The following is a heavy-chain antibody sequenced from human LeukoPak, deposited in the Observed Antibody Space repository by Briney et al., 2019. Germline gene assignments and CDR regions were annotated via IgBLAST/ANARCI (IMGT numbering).Heavy chain of an antibody. D-gene: IGHD1-26*01. V-gene: IGHV1-18*01. CDR1: GYTFTSYG. CDR2: ISAYNGNT. CDR3: ARGGEWELLPGDFDY. J-gene: IGHJ4*02. Sequence: ASVKVSCKASGYTFTSYGISWVRQAPGQGLEWMGWISAYNGNTIYAQKLKGRVTMTTDTSTSTAYMELRSLRSDDTAVYYCARGGEWELLPGDFDYWGQGTLVTVSS.